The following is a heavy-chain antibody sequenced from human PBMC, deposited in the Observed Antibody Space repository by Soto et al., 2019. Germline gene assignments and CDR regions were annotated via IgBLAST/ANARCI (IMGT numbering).Heavy chain of an antibody. D-gene: IGHD5-18*01. V-gene: IGHV1-18*01. J-gene: IGHJ3*02. CDR1: GYDFTSYG. Sequence: QGQLLQSGDEVKKPGASVRVSCRASGYDFTSYGISWVRQAPGQGLEWVSWISAYNGKRDTAQKFQGRVTMTLDTSTDTXXXXXXXXXSXXXXXXXXXXXXXXXSIHDAFEIWGQGTMVAVSS. CDR3: XXXXXXXSIHDAFEI. CDR2: ISAYNGKR.